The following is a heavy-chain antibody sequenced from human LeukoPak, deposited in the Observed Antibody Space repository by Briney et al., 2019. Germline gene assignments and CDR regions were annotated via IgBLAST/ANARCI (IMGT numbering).Heavy chain of an antibody. CDR1: SGSISSSTYY. V-gene: IGHV4-39*07. CDR2: IYYTGNT. J-gene: IGHJ5*02. CDR3: ARVMWFGELSFDP. D-gene: IGHD3-10*01. Sequence: SETLSLTCTVSSGSISSSTYYWGWIRQPPGTGLEWIGSIYYTGNTYYNPSLKSRVTISVDTSKIQFSLKLSSVTAADTAVYYCARVMWFGELSFDPWGQGTLVTVSS.